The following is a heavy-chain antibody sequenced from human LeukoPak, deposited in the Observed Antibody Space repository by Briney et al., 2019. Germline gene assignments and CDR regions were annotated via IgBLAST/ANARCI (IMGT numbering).Heavy chain of an antibody. CDR1: EFSFRSYG. D-gene: IGHD1-1*01. CDR2: IHPEGNEK. Sequence: GGSLRLSCTTTEFSFRSYGMSWVRQAPGRGLEWVANIHPEGNEKYHVESVKGRFTISRDNAKNSLFLQMNGLRVEDTAVYYCARGDDFSGDHWGQGILVTVSS. J-gene: IGHJ4*02. V-gene: IGHV3-7*04. CDR3: ARGDDFSGDH.